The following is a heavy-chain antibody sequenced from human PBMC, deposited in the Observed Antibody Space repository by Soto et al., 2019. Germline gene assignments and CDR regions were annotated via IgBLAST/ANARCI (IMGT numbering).Heavy chain of an antibody. D-gene: IGHD3-3*01. CDR3: ARGGVSTRTFDY. Sequence: PGESLKISCKGSGYNLAGYWIAWVRQMPGKGLELMGIIYPSDSDTRYRPSFQGQVTISADKSISSAYLQWSSLRASDTAMYYCARGGVSTRTFDYWGQGTLVTVSS. V-gene: IGHV5-51*01. CDR2: IYPSDSDT. J-gene: IGHJ4*02. CDR1: GYNLAGYW.